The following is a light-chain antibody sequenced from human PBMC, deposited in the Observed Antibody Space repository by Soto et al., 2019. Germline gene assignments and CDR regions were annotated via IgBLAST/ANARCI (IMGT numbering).Light chain of an antibody. V-gene: IGLV1-51*01. CDR2: DNN. Sequence: QSVLTQSASVSAAPGQKVTISCSGSSSNIGNNYVSWYQQLPGTAPKLLIYDNNKRPSGIPDRFSGSKSGTSGTLDITGLQTGDEADYYCATWDGSLPGEVFGGGTKLTFL. CDR1: SSNIGNNY. CDR3: ATWDGSLPGEV. J-gene: IGLJ2*01.